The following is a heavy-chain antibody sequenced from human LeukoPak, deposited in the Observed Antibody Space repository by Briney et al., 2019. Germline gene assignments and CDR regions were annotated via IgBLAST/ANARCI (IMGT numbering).Heavy chain of an antibody. CDR3: ARGATVTTFRSPFDY. V-gene: IGHV3-23*01. D-gene: IGHD4-17*01. CDR1: GFTFSSYA. Sequence: GGSLRLSCAASGFTFSSYAMRWVRQAPGKGLEWGSAISGSGGSTYYADSVKGRFTISRDNSKNTLYLQMNSLRAEDTAVYYCARGATVTTFRSPFDYWGQGTLVTVSS. CDR2: ISGSGGST. J-gene: IGHJ4*02.